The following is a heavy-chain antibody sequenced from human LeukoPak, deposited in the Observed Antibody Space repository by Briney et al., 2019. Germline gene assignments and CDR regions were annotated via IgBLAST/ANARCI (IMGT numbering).Heavy chain of an antibody. J-gene: IGHJ4*02. V-gene: IGHV3-30*18. CDR2: DSFDGGVQ. D-gene: IGHD3-16*01. CDR3: AKGARLRVSCDY. CDR1: GFAFNTYG. Sequence: GGSLRLSCAASGFAFNTYGMQWVRQAPGKGLEWVAVDSFDGGVQYYADSVRGRFTISRDNSKNTLYLQMNSLRAEDTAVYYCAKGARLRVSCDYWGQGTLVTVSS.